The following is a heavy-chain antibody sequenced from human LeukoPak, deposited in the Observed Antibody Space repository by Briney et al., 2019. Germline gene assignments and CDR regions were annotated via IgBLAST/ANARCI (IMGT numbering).Heavy chain of an antibody. CDR1: GGSISSSSDY. Sequence: SETLSLTCTVSGGSISSSSDYWGWVRQPPGKGLEWIWSIYHSGSTRYNPSLKSRVTISVDTSKNQFSLKVNSVTAADTAEYFCARDETYSSDWQPNHSYYYMDVWGKGTTVIVSS. CDR2: IYHSGST. V-gene: IGHV4-39*07. J-gene: IGHJ6*03. CDR3: ARDETYSSDWQPNHSYYYMDV. D-gene: IGHD6-19*01.